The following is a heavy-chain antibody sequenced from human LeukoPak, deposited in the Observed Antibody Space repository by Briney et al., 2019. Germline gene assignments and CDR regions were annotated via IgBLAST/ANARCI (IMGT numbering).Heavy chain of an antibody. CDR2: IIPIFGTA. CDR1: GYTFTSYG. J-gene: IGHJ4*02. V-gene: IGHV1-69*13. D-gene: IGHD2-2*01. Sequence: SVKVSCKASGYTFTSYGISWVRQAPGQGLEWMGGIIPIFGTANYAQKFQGRVTITADESTSTAYMELSSLRSEDTAVYYCARDRYCSSTSCLDYWGQGTLVIVSS. CDR3: ARDRYCSSTSCLDY.